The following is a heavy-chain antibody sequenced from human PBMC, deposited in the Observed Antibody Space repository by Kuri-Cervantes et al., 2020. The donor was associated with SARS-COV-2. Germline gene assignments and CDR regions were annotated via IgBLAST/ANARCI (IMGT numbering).Heavy chain of an antibody. D-gene: IGHD5-24*01. CDR1: GFTFSSYD. CDR3: ARVDPRTDAYNHYYYGMDV. J-gene: IGHJ6*02. V-gene: IGHV3-48*01. CDR2: VRSSSSII. Sequence: GESLKISCVASGFTFSSYDMNWVRQAPGKGLEWVSYVRSSSSIIYYADSVKGRFTVSRDNVKNSLYLQMNSLRAEDTAVYFCARVDPRTDAYNHYYYGMDVWGQGTTVTVSS.